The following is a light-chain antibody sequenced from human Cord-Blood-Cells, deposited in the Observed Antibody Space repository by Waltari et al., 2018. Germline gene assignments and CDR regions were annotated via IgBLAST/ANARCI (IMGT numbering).Light chain of an antibody. V-gene: IGLV1-47*01. J-gene: IGLJ3*02. CDR2: RNN. Sequence: QSVLTQPPSASGTPGQRVTISCSGSSSNIGSNYVYWYQQPPETAPKLLIYRNNQRPAGVPDRFSGSKSGTSASLAISGLRSEDEADYYCAAWDDSLSGWVFGGGTKLTVL. CDR3: AAWDDSLSGWV. CDR1: SSNIGSNY.